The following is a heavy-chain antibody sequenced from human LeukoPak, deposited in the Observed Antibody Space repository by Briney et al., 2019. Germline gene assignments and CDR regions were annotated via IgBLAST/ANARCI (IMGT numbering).Heavy chain of an antibody. CDR1: GASISRYF. CDR2: IHYSGGT. CDR3: AGGGYCSSSSCFAPLFDW. Sequence: SETLSLTCTVSGASISRYFWGWIRQPPGKGLEWIGYIHYSGGTNYNASLKSRVAMSLDTSKNQFSLRLRSVTAADTALYFYAGGGYCSSSSCFAPLFDWWGQGTLVTVSS. D-gene: IGHD2-2*01. J-gene: IGHJ4*02. V-gene: IGHV4-59*01.